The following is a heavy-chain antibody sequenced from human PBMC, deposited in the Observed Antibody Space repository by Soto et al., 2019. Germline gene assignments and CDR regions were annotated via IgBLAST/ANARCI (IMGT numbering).Heavy chain of an antibody. CDR1: GYTLTELS. Sequence: GASVKVSCKVSGYTLTELSMHWVRQAPGKGLEWMGGFDPEDGETIYAQKFQGRVTMTEDTSTDTAYMELSSLRSEDTAVYYCATCFPYRGMLCYYYYGMDVWGQGTTVTVSS. J-gene: IGHJ6*02. CDR3: ATCFPYRGMLCYYYYGMDV. D-gene: IGHD2-8*01. V-gene: IGHV1-24*01. CDR2: FDPEDGET.